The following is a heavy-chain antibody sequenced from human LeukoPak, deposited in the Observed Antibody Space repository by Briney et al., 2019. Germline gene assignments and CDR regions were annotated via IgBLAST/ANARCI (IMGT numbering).Heavy chain of an antibody. D-gene: IGHD6-13*01. V-gene: IGHV1-2*04. J-gene: IGHJ4*02. CDR1: GYTFTGYY. CDR3: ARAKTAAGHFDY. Sequence: ASVKVPCKASGYTFTGYYMHWVRQAPGQGLEWMGWINPNSGGTNYAQKFQGWVTMTRDTSIRTAYMELSRLRSDDTAVYYCARAKTAAGHFDYWGQGTLVTVSS. CDR2: INPNSGGT.